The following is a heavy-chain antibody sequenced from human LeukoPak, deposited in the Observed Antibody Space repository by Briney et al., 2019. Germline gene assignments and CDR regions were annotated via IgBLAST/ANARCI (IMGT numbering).Heavy chain of an antibody. Sequence: SETLSLTCTVSGGSISSYYWSWIRQSPENGLEWIGYIYNSGNTNYNLFLKSRVTISADTSKNQFSLKLTSVTAAGTAVYYCARYRGTYGYYFDYWGQGKLVIVSS. CDR3: ARYRGTYGYYFDY. D-gene: IGHD5-24*01. V-gene: IGHV4-59*01. CDR2: IYNSGNT. J-gene: IGHJ4*02. CDR1: GGSISSYY.